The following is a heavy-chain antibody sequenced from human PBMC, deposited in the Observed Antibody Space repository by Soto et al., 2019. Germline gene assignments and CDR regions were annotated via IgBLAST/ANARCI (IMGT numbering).Heavy chain of an antibody. CDR2: ILPIFDTT. Sequence: QVQLVQSGAEVKKPGSSVKVSCQASGGIFSSNAISWVRQAPGQGLEWMGGILPIFDTTHYAQKFQGRVTITADESTSTAYMELSSLKSEDTALYYCATGGRGYSSAPXXXXEYWGQXTLVTVSS. J-gene: IGHJ4*02. CDR3: ATGGRGYSSAPXXXXEY. CDR1: GGIFSSNA. D-gene: IGHD5-18*01. V-gene: IGHV1-69*01.